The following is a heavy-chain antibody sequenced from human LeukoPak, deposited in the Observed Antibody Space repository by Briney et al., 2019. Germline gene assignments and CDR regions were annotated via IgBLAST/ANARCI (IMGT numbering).Heavy chain of an antibody. J-gene: IGHJ4*02. V-gene: IGHV3-21*05. Sequence: GGSLRLSCAASGFTFSTYSMNWVRQAPGKGLEWVSYISSSSSPIYYADSVKGRFTISRDNAKNSLYLQMNSLRAEDTAVYYCARDTDYDYVWGSYRPLFDYWGQGTLVTVSS. CDR1: GFTFSTYS. D-gene: IGHD3-16*02. CDR3: ARDTDYDYVWGSYRPLFDY. CDR2: ISSSSSPI.